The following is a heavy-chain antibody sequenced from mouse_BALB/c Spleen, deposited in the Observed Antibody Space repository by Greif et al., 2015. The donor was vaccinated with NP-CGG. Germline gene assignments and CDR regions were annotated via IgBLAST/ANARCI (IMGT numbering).Heavy chain of an antibody. CDR1: GFNIKDYY. J-gene: IGHJ2*01. D-gene: IGHD1-2*01. V-gene: IGHV14-4*02. CDR2: IDPENGDT. CDR3: TPTAPAYYFDY. Sequence: VQLQQSGAELVRSGASVKLSCTASGFNIKDYYMHWVKQRPEQGLEWIGWIDPENGDTEYAPKFQGKATMTADTSSNTAYLQLSSLTSEDTAVYYCTPTAPAYYFDYWGQGTTLTVSS.